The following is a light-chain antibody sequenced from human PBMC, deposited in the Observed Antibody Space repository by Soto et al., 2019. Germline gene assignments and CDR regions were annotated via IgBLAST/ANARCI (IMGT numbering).Light chain of an antibody. CDR2: GAS. J-gene: IGKJ5*01. CDR1: QSVSSNF. V-gene: IGKV3-20*01. Sequence: EIVLTQSPGTLPLSPGERATLSCRASQSVSSNFLAWYQRKAGQAPRLLIYGASSRATGIPDRFSGSGSGTDFTLTISRLETDDFAVYYCQQYGNSPITFGQGTRLEIK. CDR3: QQYGNSPIT.